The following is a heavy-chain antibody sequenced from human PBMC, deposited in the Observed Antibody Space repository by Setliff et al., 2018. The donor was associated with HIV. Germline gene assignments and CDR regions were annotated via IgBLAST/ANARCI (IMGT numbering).Heavy chain of an antibody. J-gene: IGHJ4*02. D-gene: IGHD3-3*01. CDR1: GYTFNNYP. CDR2: INTNTGSP. Sequence: GASVKVSCKASGYTFNNYPINWVRQAPGQGLEWMGWINTNTGSPRFARGFTGRFGFSLDTSVTTTFLHISNLKAEDTAIYYCARDGADYNFRSGSYPFDIWGQGTLVTAPQ. V-gene: IGHV7-4-1*02. CDR3: ARDGADYNFRSGSYPFDI.